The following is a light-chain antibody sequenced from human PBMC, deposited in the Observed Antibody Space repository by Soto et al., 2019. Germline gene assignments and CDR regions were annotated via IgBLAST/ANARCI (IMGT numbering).Light chain of an antibody. CDR3: QQRGAWPYT. V-gene: IGKV3-11*01. J-gene: IGKJ2*01. CDR1: QSVRSY. CDR2: DAS. Sequence: EIVLTQSPATLSLSPGERATLSCRASQSVRSYLAWYQQKPGQAPRLLIYDASNRATGIPARFSGGGSGTDFTVTIDSLEPEDFAVYYCQQRGAWPYTFGQGTKLEIK.